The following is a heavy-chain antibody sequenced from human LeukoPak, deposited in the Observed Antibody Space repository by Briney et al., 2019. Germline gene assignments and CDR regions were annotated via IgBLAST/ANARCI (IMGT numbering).Heavy chain of an antibody. Sequence: SETLSLTCTVSGYSISSAYYWAWIRQPPGKGLEWIGSIYHSGSTYYNPSLKSRVTISVDTSKNHFSLRLSSVTAADTAVYYCARSSAHDYWGQGTLVTVSS. V-gene: IGHV4-38-2*02. CDR3: ARSSAHDY. J-gene: IGHJ4*02. D-gene: IGHD3-10*01. CDR1: GYSISSAYY. CDR2: IYHSGST.